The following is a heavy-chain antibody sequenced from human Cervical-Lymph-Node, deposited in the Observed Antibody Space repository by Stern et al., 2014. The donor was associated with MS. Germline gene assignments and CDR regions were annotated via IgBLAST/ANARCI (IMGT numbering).Heavy chain of an antibody. V-gene: IGHV3-21*06. CDR2: ISGSGSYI. J-gene: IGHJ5*02. Sequence: EVQLEESGGGLVKPGGSLRLSCAASGFTFSTYSINWVRQAPGKGLEWVSFISGSGSYIDYADSVKGRFIISRDNAKNSLYLQMNSLRAEDTAVYYCAGSREFDPWGQGTLVTVSS. D-gene: IGHD2-15*01. CDR3: AGSREFDP. CDR1: GFTFSTYS.